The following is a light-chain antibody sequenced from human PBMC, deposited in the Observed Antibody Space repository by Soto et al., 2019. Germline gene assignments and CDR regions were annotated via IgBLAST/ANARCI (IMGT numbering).Light chain of an antibody. CDR2: GAS. Sequence: EIVMTQSPATLSVSPGERATLSCRASQSVRSNLAWYQQKPGQAPRLLIYGASTRATGIPARFSGSGSGTEFTLTISSLQSEDFAVYDCQQYNNWPSFGGGTKVEIK. J-gene: IGKJ4*01. CDR1: QSVRSN. V-gene: IGKV3-15*01. CDR3: QQYNNWPS.